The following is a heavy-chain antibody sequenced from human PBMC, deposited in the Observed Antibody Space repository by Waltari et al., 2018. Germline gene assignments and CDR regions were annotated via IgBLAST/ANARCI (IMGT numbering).Heavy chain of an antibody. CDR3: ARRAIAVAGGGGMDV. D-gene: IGHD6-19*01. J-gene: IGHJ6*02. V-gene: IGHV4-38-2*01. CDR1: GYSISSGSY. CDR2: IYHSGST. Sequence: QVQLQESGPGLVKPSETLSLTCAVSGYSISSGSYWGWIRQPPGKGLEWIGSIYHSGSTYYNPSLKSRVTISVDTSKNQFSLKLSSVTAADTAVYYCARRAIAVAGGGGMDVWGQGTTVTVSS.